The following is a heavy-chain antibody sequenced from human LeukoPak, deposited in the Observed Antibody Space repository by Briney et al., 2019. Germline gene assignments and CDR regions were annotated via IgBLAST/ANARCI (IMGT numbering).Heavy chain of an antibody. CDR3: ARDQAAAGDY. CDR1: GYTFISYG. CDR2: ISAYNGNT. V-gene: IGHV1-18*01. Sequence: ASVKVSCKASGYTFISYGISWMRQAPGQGLEWMGWISAYNGNTNNAQKFQGRVTVTTDTSTSTAYMELRSLRSDDTAVYYCARDQAAAGDYWGQGTLVTVSS. D-gene: IGHD6-13*01. J-gene: IGHJ4*02.